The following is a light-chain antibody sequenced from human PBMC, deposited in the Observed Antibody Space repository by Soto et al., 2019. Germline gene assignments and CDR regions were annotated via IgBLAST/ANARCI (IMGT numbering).Light chain of an antibody. CDR3: QHYNTYPWT. CDR2: KAS. J-gene: IGKJ1*01. V-gene: IGKV1-5*03. Sequence: DIQMTQSPSTLSGSVGDRVTITCRASQTISSWLAWYQQKPGKAPKLLIYKASSLESGVPSRFSGSGSGTEFTHTISSLQPGDFATYYCQHYNTYPWTFGQGTKVDI. CDR1: QTISSW.